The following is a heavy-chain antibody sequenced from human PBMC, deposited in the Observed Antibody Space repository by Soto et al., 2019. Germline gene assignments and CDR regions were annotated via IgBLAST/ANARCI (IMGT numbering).Heavy chain of an antibody. CDR1: GGSIDSGAFS. CDR2: VTHSGTA. D-gene: IGHD6-19*01. V-gene: IGHV4-30-2*01. CDR3: ARIHWAQSSLDY. Sequence: PSETLSPTCAVSGGSIDSGAFSLSWIRQPPGKGLEWIGYVTHSGTAYSIPSLNGRLTLSVDSSQTQFSLKLTSVTAADSAFYYCARIHWAQSSLDYWGRGILVTVSS. J-gene: IGHJ4*02.